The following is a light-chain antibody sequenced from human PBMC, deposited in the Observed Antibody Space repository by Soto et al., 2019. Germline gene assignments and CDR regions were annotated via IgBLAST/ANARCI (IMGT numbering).Light chain of an antibody. CDR3: QQYGTTPWT. CDR2: GTS. Sequence: EVVLTQSPGTLSLSPGERATLSCRPSQSVSSSYLAWYQHKPGQAPRLLISGTSSRATGIPDRFSGSGAGTDFTLTISRLEPEDFAVYYCQQYGTTPWTFGQGTKVDIK. J-gene: IGKJ1*01. CDR1: QSVSSSY. V-gene: IGKV3-20*01.